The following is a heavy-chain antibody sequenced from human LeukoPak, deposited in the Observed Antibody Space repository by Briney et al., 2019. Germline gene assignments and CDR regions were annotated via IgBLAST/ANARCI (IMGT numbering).Heavy chain of an antibody. V-gene: IGHV3-21*01. CDR3: VSSLHGFSYGPGY. J-gene: IGHJ4*02. CDR1: GFNFSAYT. Sequence: PGGSLRLSCATSGFNFSAYTMNWVRQAPGKGLDWVSSISPTTAYIHYADSMKDRFTISRDNARRSLYLQMNSLRVEDTAMYYCVSSLHGFSYGPGYWGQGTLVIVSS. D-gene: IGHD3-10*01. CDR2: ISPTTAYI.